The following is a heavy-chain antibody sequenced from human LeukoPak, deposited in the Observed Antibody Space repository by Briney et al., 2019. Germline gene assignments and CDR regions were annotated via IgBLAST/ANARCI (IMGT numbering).Heavy chain of an antibody. CDR1: GFTFSSYW. V-gene: IGHV3-74*01. CDR2: INSDGSST. CDR3: ARGFWSAVPMDV. J-gene: IGHJ6*04. Sequence: GGSLRLSCAASGFTFSSYWMHWVRQAPGKGLVWVSRINSDGSSTSYADSVKGQFTISRDNAKNTLYLQMNSLRAEDTAVYYCARGFWSAVPMDVWGKGTTVTVSS. D-gene: IGHD3-3*01.